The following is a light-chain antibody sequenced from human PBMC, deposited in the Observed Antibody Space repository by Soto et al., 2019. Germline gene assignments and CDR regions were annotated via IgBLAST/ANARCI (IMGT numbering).Light chain of an antibody. CDR3: QQSYSTPRLT. CDR1: QSISNY. Sequence: DIQMTQSPSSLSASVGDRVTITCRASQSISNYLNWYQQKPGKAPKLLIYTASSLQSGVPSRFSGSGSGTDFTLTISSLQPEDFATYYCQQSYSTPRLTFGGGTKVEI. CDR2: TAS. V-gene: IGKV1-39*01. J-gene: IGKJ4*01.